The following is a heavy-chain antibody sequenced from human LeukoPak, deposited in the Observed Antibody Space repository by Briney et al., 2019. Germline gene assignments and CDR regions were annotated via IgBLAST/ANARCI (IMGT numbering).Heavy chain of an antibody. J-gene: IGHJ4*02. CDR3: ARHLYGDYGPFDY. CDR2: IYYSGST. V-gene: IGHV4-39*01. CDR1: GGSISSSGYY. D-gene: IGHD4-17*01. Sequence: SETLSLTCTVSGGSISSSGYYWGWIRQPPGKGLEWLGSIYYSGSTYYNPSLKSRVTISVDTSKNQFSLKVSSVTAADTALYYCARHLYGDYGPFDYWGQGTPVTVSS.